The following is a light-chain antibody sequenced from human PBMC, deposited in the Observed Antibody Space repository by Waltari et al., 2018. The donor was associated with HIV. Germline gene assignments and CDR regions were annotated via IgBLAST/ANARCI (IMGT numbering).Light chain of an antibody. Sequence: QTVVTQEPSLTVSPGGTITLTCSYATGPVGDGHYVNWFQQKPGQPPRPLIYSSTRRHPSTPGRFSGSLVGDRAALTLSNVWPEDQADYYCMLFFRTSYLFGGGTKLTVL. CDR2: SST. J-gene: IGLJ2*01. V-gene: IGLV7-43*01. CDR3: MLFFRTSYL. CDR1: TGPVGDGHY.